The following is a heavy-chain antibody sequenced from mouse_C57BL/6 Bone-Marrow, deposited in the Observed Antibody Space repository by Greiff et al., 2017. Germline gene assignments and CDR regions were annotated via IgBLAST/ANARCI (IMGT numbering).Heavy chain of an antibody. D-gene: IGHD2-1*01. V-gene: IGHV2-5*01. J-gene: IGHJ3*01. Sequence: VKLQESGPGLVQPSQSLSITCTVSGFSLTSYGVHWVRQSPGKGLEWLGVIWRGGSTDYNAAFMSRLSITKDNSKSQVFFKMNSVQADDTAIYYCAKIYGNYEAWFAYWGQGTLVTGSA. CDR3: AKIYGNYEAWFAY. CDR2: IWRGGST. CDR1: GFSLTSYG.